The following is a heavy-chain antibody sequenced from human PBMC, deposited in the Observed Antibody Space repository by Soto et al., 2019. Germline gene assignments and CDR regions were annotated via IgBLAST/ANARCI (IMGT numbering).Heavy chain of an antibody. CDR3: GKVVSTTRLYGMDG. CDR1: EFAFSSFA. CDR2: ISSGSSNI. Sequence: GGSLRLSCAASEFAFSSFAMNWVRQAPGKGLEWVSAISSGSSNIYYADSVKGRFTVSRDNSKNTLHLQMSGLRAEDTAVYYCGKVVSTTRLYGMDGWGQGTTVTVSS. J-gene: IGHJ6*02. D-gene: IGHD5-12*01. V-gene: IGHV3-23*01.